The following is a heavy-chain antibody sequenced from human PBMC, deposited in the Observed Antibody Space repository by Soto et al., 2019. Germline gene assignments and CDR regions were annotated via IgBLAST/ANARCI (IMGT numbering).Heavy chain of an antibody. CDR2: ISNSGVT. CDR1: GASVSDGTNF. J-gene: IGHJ4*02. CDR3: ARMSNSGYPLDH. V-gene: IGHV4-61*01. D-gene: IGHD3-22*01. Sequence: QVQLQESGPGLVKPSETLSLTCTVSGASVSDGTNFWNWIRQPPGWGLEWIGFISNSGVTSYNPSLKSRVTISIDMSKNQFSLKLSSVTAADTAVYYCARMSNSGYPLDHWGQATLVTVSS.